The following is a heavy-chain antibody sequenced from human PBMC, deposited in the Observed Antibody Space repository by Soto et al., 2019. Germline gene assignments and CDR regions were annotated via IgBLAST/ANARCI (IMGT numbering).Heavy chain of an antibody. V-gene: IGHV1-46*01. CDR1: GYTLTELS. CDR2: INPSGGST. Sequence: ASVKVSCKVSGYTLTELSMHWVRQAPEQGLEWIGIINPSGGSTSYAQKFQGRVTMTRDTCTSTVYMELSSLRSEDTAVYYCARDLPRNYYDSSGYYPYYYYYGMDVWGQGTTVTVSS. J-gene: IGHJ6*02. CDR3: ARDLPRNYYDSSGYYPYYYYYGMDV. D-gene: IGHD3-22*01.